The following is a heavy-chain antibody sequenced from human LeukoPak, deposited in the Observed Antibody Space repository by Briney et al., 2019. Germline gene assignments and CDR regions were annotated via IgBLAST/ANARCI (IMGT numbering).Heavy chain of an antibody. V-gene: IGHV3-48*01. CDR3: STAKFDN. Sequence: GGSLRLSCAAPGVIFSDYSMNRVRQAPGKGLEWVSYISSSGNTIHYADSVKGRFTVSRDNAKKALYLQMNSLRAEDAAVYFCSTAKFDNWGQGTLVTVSS. CDR2: ISSSGNTI. CDR1: GVIFSDYS. J-gene: IGHJ4*02.